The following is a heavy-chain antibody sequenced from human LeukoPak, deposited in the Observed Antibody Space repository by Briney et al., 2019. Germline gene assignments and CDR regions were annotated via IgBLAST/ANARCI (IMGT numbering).Heavy chain of an antibody. CDR2: IYSGGST. CDR3: ARYTSVDF. J-gene: IGHJ4*02. Sequence: GGSLRLSCAASGFTVSSNYMSWVRQAPGKGLEWVSVIYSGGSTYYADSVKGRFTISRDNSKNMLYLLMDSLRVEDTAVYYCARYTSVDFWGQGTLVTVSS. V-gene: IGHV3-53*01. CDR1: GFTVSSNY. D-gene: IGHD1-14*01.